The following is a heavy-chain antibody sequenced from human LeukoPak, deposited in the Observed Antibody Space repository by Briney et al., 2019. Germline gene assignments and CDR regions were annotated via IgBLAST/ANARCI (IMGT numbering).Heavy chain of an antibody. Sequence: PGRSLRLSCTASGFTFGDYAMSWVRQAPGKGLEWVSVISTSGESAYYADSVKGRFTISRDNSKNTLYLQMNSLRAEDTAVYYCAKDRGSGYHYFDYWGQGTLVTVSS. CDR2: ISTSGESA. V-gene: IGHV3-23*01. J-gene: IGHJ4*02. D-gene: IGHD3-22*01. CDR1: GFTFGDYA. CDR3: AKDRGSGYHYFDY.